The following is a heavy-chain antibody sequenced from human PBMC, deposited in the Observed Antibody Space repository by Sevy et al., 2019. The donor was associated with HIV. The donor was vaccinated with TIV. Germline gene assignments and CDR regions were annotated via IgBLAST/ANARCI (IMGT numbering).Heavy chain of an antibody. V-gene: IGHV3-21*01. D-gene: IGHD4-17*01. CDR1: GFTFSLYS. CDR2: ITRSSSYI. J-gene: IGHJ4*02. CDR3: ARAYGDYVGGYYFDY. Sequence: GGSLRPSCAASGFTFSLYSLNWVRQAPGKGLEWVSSITRSSSYIYYTHSVKGRFTISRDNAKNSLYLQMNSLRVEDTAVYYCARAYGDYVGGYYFDYWGQGALVTVSS.